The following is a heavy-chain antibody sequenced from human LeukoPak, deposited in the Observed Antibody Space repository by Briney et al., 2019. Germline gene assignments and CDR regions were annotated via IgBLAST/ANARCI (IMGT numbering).Heavy chain of an antibody. Sequence: ASVKVSCKASGYSFTSYGISWVRQAPGQGLEWMGWISAYNGNTNYAQKLQGRVTMTTDTSTSTAYMELRSLRSDDTAVYYCARDPGYDSSGYYSDFDYWGQGTLVTVSS. D-gene: IGHD3-22*01. CDR3: ARDPGYDSSGYYSDFDY. CDR2: ISAYNGNT. V-gene: IGHV1-18*01. J-gene: IGHJ4*02. CDR1: GYSFTSYG.